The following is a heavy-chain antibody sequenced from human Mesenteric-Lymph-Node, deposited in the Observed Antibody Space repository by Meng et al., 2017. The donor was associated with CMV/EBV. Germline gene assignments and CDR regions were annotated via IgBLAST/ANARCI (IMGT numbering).Heavy chain of an antibody. Sequence: GCNRRGTRERPGKRLELILEIDASTSTNYNPPLQSRVTIYVDTSKNQFSLKLCSVTAAHTAVYYSAGVPPLGFCSTTSCFSNWFDPWGQGTLVTVSS. CDR2: IDASTST. J-gene: IGHJ5*02. CDR3: AGVPPLGFCSTTSCFSNWFDP. V-gene: IGHV4-34*01. D-gene: IGHD2-2*01. CDR1: GCN.